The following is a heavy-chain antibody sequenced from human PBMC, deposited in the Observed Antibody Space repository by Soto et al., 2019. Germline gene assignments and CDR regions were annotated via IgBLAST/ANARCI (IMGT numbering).Heavy chain of an antibody. J-gene: IGHJ5*02. V-gene: IGHV3-33*05. D-gene: IGHD1-26*01. CDR3: ARDRGRWRSHYLDP. CDR2: ISYDGRNK. Sequence: QVQSVEFWGGVVQPGTSLRLSCAVSGFTFSNHGMHWVRQAPGKGLQWVAFISYDGRNKNYADSLKGRVTISRDNFRDTLFLQMTSLSGDDPAVYYCARDRGRWRSHYLDPGGQGTLVIVSS. CDR1: GFTFSNHG.